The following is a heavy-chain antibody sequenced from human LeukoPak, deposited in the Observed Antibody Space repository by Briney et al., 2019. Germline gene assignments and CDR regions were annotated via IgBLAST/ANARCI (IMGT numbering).Heavy chain of an antibody. CDR1: GGSISSSSYY. J-gene: IGHJ5*02. CDR2: IYYSGST. V-gene: IGHV4-39*01. CDR3: ARVGREYYYGSGSLNWFDP. D-gene: IGHD3-10*01. Sequence: PSETLSLTCTVSGGSISSSSYYWGWIRQPPGKGLEWIGSIYYSGSTYYNPSLKSRVTISVDTSKNQFSLKLSSVTAADTAVYYCARVGREYYYGSGSLNWFDPWGQGTLVTVSS.